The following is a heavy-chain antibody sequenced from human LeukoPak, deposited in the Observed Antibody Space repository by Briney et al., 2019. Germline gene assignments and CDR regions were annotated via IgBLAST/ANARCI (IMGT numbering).Heavy chain of an antibody. D-gene: IGHD3-10*01. V-gene: IGHV1-46*01. CDR3: ARVFSYFLDSQVYYYGMDV. Sequence: ASVKVSCKASGYTFTSYYMHWVRQAPGQRLEWMGIINPSGGSTSYAQKFQARVTMTRDMSTSTVYMELSSLRSEDTAVSYCARVFSYFLDSQVYYYGMDVWGQGTTVTVS. CDR2: INPSGGST. CDR1: GYTFTSYY. J-gene: IGHJ6*02.